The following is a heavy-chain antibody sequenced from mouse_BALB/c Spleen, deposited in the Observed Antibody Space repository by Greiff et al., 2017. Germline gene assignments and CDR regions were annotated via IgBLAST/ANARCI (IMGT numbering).Heavy chain of an antibody. Sequence: VQLVESGAELAKPGASVKMSCKASGYTFTSYWMHWVKQRPGQGLEWIGYINPSTGYTEYNQKFKDKATLTADKSSSTAYMQLSSLTSEDSAVYYCAKLTGTYYWGQGTTLTVSS. D-gene: IGHD4-1*01. CDR3: AKLTGTYY. V-gene: IGHV1-7*01. CDR1: GYTFTSYW. CDR2: INPSTGYT. J-gene: IGHJ2*01.